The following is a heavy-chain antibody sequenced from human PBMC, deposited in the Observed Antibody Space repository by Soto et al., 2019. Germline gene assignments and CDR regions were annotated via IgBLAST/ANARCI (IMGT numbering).Heavy chain of an antibody. CDR1: GASISGHF. V-gene: IGHV4-59*08. Sequence: SETLSLTCTVSGASISGHFWSWIRQSPGKGLEWIAYIYDSGRSYNPSLRGRVTISVDMSKNQLSLKLSSVIAADSAVYYCAINADVWGQGTTVT. CDR3: AINADV. J-gene: IGHJ6*02. CDR2: IYDSGR.